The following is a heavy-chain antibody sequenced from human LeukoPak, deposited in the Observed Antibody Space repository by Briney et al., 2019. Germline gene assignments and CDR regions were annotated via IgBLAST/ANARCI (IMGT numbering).Heavy chain of an antibody. Sequence: SETLSLTCTVSGGSISSSSYYWGWLRQPPGTGLEWIGSIYYSGSTYYNPSLKSRVTISVDTSKNQFSLKLSSVTAADTAVYYCARSTTVGATLDYWGQGTLVTVSS. CDR3: ARSTTVGATLDY. J-gene: IGHJ4*02. CDR1: GGSISSSSYY. V-gene: IGHV4-39*07. D-gene: IGHD1-26*01. CDR2: IYYSGST.